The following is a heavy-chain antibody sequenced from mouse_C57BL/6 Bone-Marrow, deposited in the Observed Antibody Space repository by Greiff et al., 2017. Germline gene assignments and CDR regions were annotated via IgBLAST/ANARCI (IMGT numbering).Heavy chain of an antibody. CDR2: IYWDDDK. J-gene: IGHJ4*01. CDR3: ARNGDYLYYFALDY. V-gene: IGHV8-12*01. Sequence: QVTLKVSGPGILQPSQTLSLTCSFSGFSLSTSGMGVSWIRQPSGKGLEWLAHIYWDDDKRYNPSLKSRLTISKDTSRNQVFLKITSVDTADTATDYCARNGDYLYYFALDYWGQGTSVTVSS. CDR1: GFSLSTSGMG. D-gene: IGHD2-4*01.